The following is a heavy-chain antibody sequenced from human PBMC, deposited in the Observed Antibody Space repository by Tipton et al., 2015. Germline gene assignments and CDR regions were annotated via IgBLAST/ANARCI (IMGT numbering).Heavy chain of an antibody. CDR1: GGSISSSSDY. J-gene: IGHJ6*02. CDR2: VYYSGST. CDR3: ARQRYPRGLDV. Sequence: TLSLTCTVSGGSISSSSDYWGWIRQPPGKGLEWIAGVYYSGSTYNNPSLRSRVTMPVDTSKNQFYLKLSSVTAADTAVYYCARQRYPRGLDVWGQGTTVTVSS. D-gene: IGHD2-2*01. V-gene: IGHV4-39*01.